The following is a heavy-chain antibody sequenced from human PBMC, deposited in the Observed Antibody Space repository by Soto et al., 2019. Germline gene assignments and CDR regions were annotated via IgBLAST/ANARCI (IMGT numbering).Heavy chain of an antibody. CDR2: IIPIFGTA. V-gene: IGHV1-69*13. CDR1: GGTFSSYA. CDR3: ASNEDGPPSHFDY. D-gene: IGHD1-1*01. J-gene: IGHJ4*02. Sequence: GASVKVSCKASGGTFSSYAISWVRQAPGQGLEWMGGIIPIFGTANYAQKFQGRVTITADESTSTAYMELSSLRSEDTAVYYCASNEDGPPSHFDYWGQGTLVTVSS.